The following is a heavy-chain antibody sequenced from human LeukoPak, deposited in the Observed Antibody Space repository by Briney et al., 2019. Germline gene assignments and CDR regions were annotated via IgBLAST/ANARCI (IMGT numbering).Heavy chain of an antibody. D-gene: IGHD3-10*01. CDR1: GLTFSSYW. V-gene: IGHV3-7*01. J-gene: IGHJ4*02. CDR2: IKQDGSEK. CDR3: ARDRHIWFRELSFDY. Sequence: GGSLRLSCAASGLTFSSYWMSWVRQAPGKGLEWVANIKQDGSEKYYVDSVKGRFTISRDNAKNSLYLQMNSLRAEDTAVYYCARDRHIWFRELSFDYWGQGTLVTVSS.